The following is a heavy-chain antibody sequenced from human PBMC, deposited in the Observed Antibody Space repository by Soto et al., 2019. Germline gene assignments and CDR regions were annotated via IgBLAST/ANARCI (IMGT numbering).Heavy chain of an antibody. CDR2: INHSGST. V-gene: IGHV4-34*01. Sequence: SETLSLTCAVYGGSFSGYYWSWIRQPPGKGLEWIGEINHSGSTNYNPSLKSRVTISVDTSKNQFSLKLSSVTAADTAVYYCARRDDYIWGSYRSTLNYWGQGNLVTVS. CDR1: GGSFSGYY. CDR3: ARRDDYIWGSYRSTLNY. D-gene: IGHD3-16*02. J-gene: IGHJ4*02.